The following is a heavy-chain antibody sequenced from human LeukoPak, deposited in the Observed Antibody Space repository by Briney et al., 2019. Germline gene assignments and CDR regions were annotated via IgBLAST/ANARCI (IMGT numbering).Heavy chain of an antibody. CDR1: GGSISSHY. J-gene: IGHJ5*02. D-gene: IGHD6-13*01. V-gene: IGHV4-59*11. Sequence: PSETLSLTCTVSGGSISSHYWSWIRQPPGKGLEWIGYIYYSGSTNYNPSLKSRVTISVDTSKNQFSLKLSSVTAADTAVYYCARGSRRGGYSSSWYPLTSWGQGTLVTVSS. CDR3: ARGSRRGGYSSSWYPLTS. CDR2: IYYSGST.